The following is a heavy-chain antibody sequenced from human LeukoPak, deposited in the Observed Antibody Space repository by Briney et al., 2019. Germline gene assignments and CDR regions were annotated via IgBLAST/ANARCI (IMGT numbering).Heavy chain of an antibody. Sequence: GESLKISCAASGFTFNSCVMHWVRQAPARGLEWVALISYDGHNTYYADSVKGRFAISRDNFQNTLYLQMNGLRPEDTAVYYCARVYSGGAYNFDYWGQGTLATVSS. CDR3: ARVYSGGAYNFDY. CDR1: GFTFNSCV. D-gene: IGHD2-21*01. V-gene: IGHV3-30*09. J-gene: IGHJ4*02. CDR2: ISYDGHNT.